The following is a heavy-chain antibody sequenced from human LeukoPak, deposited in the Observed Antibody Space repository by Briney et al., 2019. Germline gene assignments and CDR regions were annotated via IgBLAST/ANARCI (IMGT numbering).Heavy chain of an antibody. CDR3: AANYYDSSGYLDY. D-gene: IGHD3-22*01. Sequence: ASVKVSCKASGYTFTGYYMHWVRQAPGQGLEWMGGIIPIFGTANYAQKFQGRVTITADKSTSTAYMELSSLRSEDTAVYYCAANYYDSSGYLDYWGQGTLVTVST. J-gene: IGHJ4*02. V-gene: IGHV1-69*06. CDR1: GYTFTGYY. CDR2: IIPIFGTA.